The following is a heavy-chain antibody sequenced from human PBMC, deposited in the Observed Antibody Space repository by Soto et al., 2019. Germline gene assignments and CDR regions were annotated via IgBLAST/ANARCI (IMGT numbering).Heavy chain of an antibody. CDR1: GFTFSSYA. Sequence: GGSLRLSCAASGFTFSSYAMSWVRQAPGKGLEWVSAISGSGGSTYYADSVKGRFTISRDNSKNTLYLQMNSLRAEDTAVHYCAKNCNYYYARYNSDMDVCGQGTAVTVS. CDR3: AKNCNYYYARYNSDMDV. D-gene: IGHD1-7*01. V-gene: IGHV3-23*01. J-gene: IGHJ6*03. CDR2: ISGSGGST.